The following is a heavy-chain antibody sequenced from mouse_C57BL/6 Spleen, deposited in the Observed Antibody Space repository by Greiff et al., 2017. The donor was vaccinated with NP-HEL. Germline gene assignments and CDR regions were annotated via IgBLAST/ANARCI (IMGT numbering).Heavy chain of an antibody. CDR3: ARETYDYDGYYFDY. D-gene: IGHD2-4*01. Sequence: EVQLVESEGGLVQPGSSMKLSCTASGFTFSDYYMAWVRQVPEKGLEWVANINYDGSSTYYLDSLKSRFIISRDNAKNILYLQMSSLKSEDTATYYCARETYDYDGYYFDYWGQGTTLTVSS. CDR2: INYDGSST. V-gene: IGHV5-16*01. CDR1: GFTFSDYY. J-gene: IGHJ2*01.